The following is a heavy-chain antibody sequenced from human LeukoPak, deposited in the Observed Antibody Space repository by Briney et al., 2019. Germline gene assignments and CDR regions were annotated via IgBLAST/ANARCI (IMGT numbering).Heavy chain of an antibody. CDR2: ISAYNGNT. CDR3: ARNYFGILQMDV. CDR1: GYTFTGYY. Sequence: GASVKVSCKASGYTFTGYYMHWVRQAPGQGLEWMGWISAYNGNTNYAQKLQGRVTMTTDTSTSTAYMELRSLRSDDTAVYYCARNYFGILQMDVWGKGTTVTISS. V-gene: IGHV1-18*04. D-gene: IGHD3-9*01. J-gene: IGHJ6*04.